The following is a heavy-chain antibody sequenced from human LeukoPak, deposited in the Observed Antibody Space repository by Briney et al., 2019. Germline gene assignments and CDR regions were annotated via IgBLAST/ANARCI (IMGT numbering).Heavy chain of an antibody. J-gene: IGHJ6*03. Sequence: GPTEKLSCKASVGTFNIYAISWVRQAPGQGLECMRGIIPIFGTANYAQKFQDRVTITPDESTSTAYMELSSLRAEDTAVYYCARERITIFGVVIISETMDVWGKGTTVTVSS. V-gene: IGHV1-69*13. CDR1: VGTFNIYA. CDR2: IIPIFGTA. D-gene: IGHD3-3*01. CDR3: ARERITIFGVVIISETMDV.